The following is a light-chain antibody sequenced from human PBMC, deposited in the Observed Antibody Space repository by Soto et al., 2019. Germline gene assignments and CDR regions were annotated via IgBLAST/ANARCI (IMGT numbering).Light chain of an antibody. V-gene: IGLV1-44*01. CDR2: SNN. CDR1: SYNIGSNT. Sequence: QSVLTQPPSASGTPGQRVTISCSGNSYNIGSNTVNWYQQLPGTAPKLLIYSNNQRPSGVPDRFSGSKSGTSASLAISGLQSEDEADYYCAAWDDSLNGYVFGTGTKVTVL. CDR3: AAWDDSLNGYV. J-gene: IGLJ1*01.